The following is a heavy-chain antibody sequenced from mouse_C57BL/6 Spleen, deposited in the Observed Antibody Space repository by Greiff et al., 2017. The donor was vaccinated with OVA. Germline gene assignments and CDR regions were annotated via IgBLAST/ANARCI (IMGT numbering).Heavy chain of an antibody. Sequence: VQLKESGAELVRPGASVKLSCTASGFNIKDYYMHWVKQRPEQGLEWIGRIDPEDGDTEYAPKFQGRATMTADTSSNTDSLQLSSLTSEDTAVYYCIPLDYWYFDVWGTGTTVTVSS. V-gene: IGHV14-1*01. CDR2: IDPEDGDT. CDR3: IPLDYWYFDV. J-gene: IGHJ1*03. CDR1: GFNIKDYY.